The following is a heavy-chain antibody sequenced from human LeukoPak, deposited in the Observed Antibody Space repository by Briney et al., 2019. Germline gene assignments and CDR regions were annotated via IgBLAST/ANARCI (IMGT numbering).Heavy chain of an antibody. CDR3: AKGDLLTGYSAPVGDY. Sequence: ASVKISCKASGYTFITYYMHWVRQAPGQGLEWMGIINPSGGSTTYAQKFQGRVTMTMDTSTRTVYMELSSLRSEDTAAYYCAKGDLLTGYSAPVGDYWGQGTLVTVSS. CDR1: GYTFITYY. D-gene: IGHD3-9*01. CDR2: INPSGGST. J-gene: IGHJ4*02. V-gene: IGHV1-46*01.